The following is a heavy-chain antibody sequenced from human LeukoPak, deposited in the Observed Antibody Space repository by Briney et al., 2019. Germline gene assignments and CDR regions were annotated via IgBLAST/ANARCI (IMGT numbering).Heavy chain of an antibody. V-gene: IGHV3-48*03. Sequence: PGGSLRLSCAASGFTFSSYEMNWVRQAPGKGLEWVSYISSSGSTIYYADSVKGRFTISRDNAKNSLYLQMNSLRAEDTAVYYCARYDYYGSGSYYTDDAFDIWGQGTMVTVSS. D-gene: IGHD3-10*01. J-gene: IGHJ3*02. CDR2: ISSSGSTI. CDR3: ARYDYYGSGSYYTDDAFDI. CDR1: GFTFSSYE.